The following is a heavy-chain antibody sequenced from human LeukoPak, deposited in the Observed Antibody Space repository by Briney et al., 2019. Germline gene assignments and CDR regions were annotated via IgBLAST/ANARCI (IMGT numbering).Heavy chain of an antibody. D-gene: IGHD5-18*01. V-gene: IGHV4-59*01. CDR2: IYYSGST. CDR1: GGSISSYY. J-gene: IGHJ5*02. Sequence: SETLSLTCTVSGGSISSYYWSWIRQPPGKGLEWLGYIYYSGSTNYNPSLKSRVTISVDTSKNQFSLKLSSVTAADTAVYYCARGPYSYGSTWGQGTLVTVSS. CDR3: ARGPYSYGST.